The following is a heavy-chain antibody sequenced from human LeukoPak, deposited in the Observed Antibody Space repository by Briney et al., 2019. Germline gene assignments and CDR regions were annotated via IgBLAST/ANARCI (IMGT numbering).Heavy chain of an antibody. V-gene: IGHV1-18*01. D-gene: IGHD2-21*01. Sequence: ASVKVSCKASGYNCITYGSNWVRQAPGQGLEWMGWIAAANGYTNYAQDLQGRLTMTTDTSTNTAYMELRSLTDDDTAIYYCARDYEVPPHCGGTTCDGTFDIWGQGTLVTVSS. CDR1: GYNCITYG. CDR3: ARDYEVPPHCGGTTCDGTFDI. CDR2: IAAANGYT. J-gene: IGHJ3*02.